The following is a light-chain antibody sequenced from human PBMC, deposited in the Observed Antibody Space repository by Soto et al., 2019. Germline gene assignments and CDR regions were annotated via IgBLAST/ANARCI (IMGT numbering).Light chain of an antibody. Sequence: DIQLTQSPSFLSASVGDRVTITCRASQDISSYLAWYQQKPGKAPKLLIFGASTLQSGVPSRFSGSGSGTEFTLTISSLQPEDFETYYCQQLNSYSIFTFGPGTKVDL. J-gene: IGKJ3*01. CDR3: QQLNSYSIFT. CDR1: QDISSY. CDR2: GAS. V-gene: IGKV1-9*01.